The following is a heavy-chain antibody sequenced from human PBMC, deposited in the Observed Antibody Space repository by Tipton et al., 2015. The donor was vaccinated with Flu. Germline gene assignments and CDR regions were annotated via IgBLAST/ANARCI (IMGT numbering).Heavy chain of an antibody. Sequence: TLSLTCTVSGDSITSGSYYWNWIRQPAGKGLEWIGRIYTTGTTNYNPSLKRRVTMSVDSSKNLFSLSLNSVTAADSAVYYCARAPPLVYGDFENWGQGILVTVSS. CDR3: ARAPPLVYGDFEN. CDR2: IYTTGTT. CDR1: GDSITSGSYY. D-gene: IGHD4-17*01. J-gene: IGHJ4*02. V-gene: IGHV4-61*02.